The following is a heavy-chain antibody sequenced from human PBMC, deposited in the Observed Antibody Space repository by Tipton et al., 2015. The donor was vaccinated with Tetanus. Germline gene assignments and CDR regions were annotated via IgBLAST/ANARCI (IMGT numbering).Heavy chain of an antibody. D-gene: IGHD5-24*01. CDR3: ARGDGSTLHY. V-gene: IGHV4-59*01. J-gene: IGHJ4*02. Sequence: TLSLTCTVSGGSISSSYWSWIRQPPGKGLEWIGYIYYRGSTNYYPSLKSRVTMSVDTSKNQFSLNLSSVTAADTAVYYCARGDGSTLHYWGQGTLVTVSS. CDR2: IYYRGST. CDR1: GGSISSSY.